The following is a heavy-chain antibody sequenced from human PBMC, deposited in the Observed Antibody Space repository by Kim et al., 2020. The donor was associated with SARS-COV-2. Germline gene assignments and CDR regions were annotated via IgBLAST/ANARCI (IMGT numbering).Heavy chain of an antibody. D-gene: IGHD2-2*01. J-gene: IGHJ4*02. CDR3: ERRVATAAGVAFDY. V-gene: IGHV3-48*01. Sequence: AESVQGRLTITRDNAKNSLYLQMNSLRSGATAVYYCERRVATAAGVAFDYWGQGTLVTVSS.